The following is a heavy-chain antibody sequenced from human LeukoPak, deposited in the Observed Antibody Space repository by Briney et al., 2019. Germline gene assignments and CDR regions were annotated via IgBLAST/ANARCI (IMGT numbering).Heavy chain of an antibody. D-gene: IGHD2-2*01. CDR1: GFTFSSYA. CDR2: ISGSGGST. CDR3: AKGGIVVVPAAQGHFQH. J-gene: IGHJ1*01. V-gene: IGHV3-23*01. Sequence: GSLRLSCAASGFTFSSYAMSWVRQAPGKGLEWVSAISGSGGSTYYADSVKGRFTIPRDNSKNTLYLQMNSLRAEDTAVYHCAKGGIVVVPAAQGHFQHWGQGTLVTVSS.